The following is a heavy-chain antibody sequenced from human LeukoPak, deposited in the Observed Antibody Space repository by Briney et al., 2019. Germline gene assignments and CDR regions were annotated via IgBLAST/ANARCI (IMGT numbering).Heavy chain of an antibody. CDR2: IYSGGSS. V-gene: IGHV3-66*01. CDR1: GFTVSSNY. CDR3: ARGMGGYGGYDY. Sequence: KTGGSLRLSCAASGFTVSSNYMSWVRQAPGKGLEWVSVIYSGGSSYYTDSVKGRFTISRDNSKNTVYLQMNSLRVEDTAVYYCARGMGGYGGYDYWGQGTLVTVSS. D-gene: IGHD5-12*01. J-gene: IGHJ4*02.